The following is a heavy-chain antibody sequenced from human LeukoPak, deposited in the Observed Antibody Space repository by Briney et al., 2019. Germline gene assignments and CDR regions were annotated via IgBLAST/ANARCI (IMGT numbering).Heavy chain of an antibody. J-gene: IGHJ4*02. D-gene: IGHD6-19*01. V-gene: IGHV3-23*01. CDR3: AKGSIAVALFDY. CDR2: ISGSGGST. Sequence: PGGSLRLSCAASGFTFSSYSMSWVRQAPGKGLEWVSAISGSGGSTYYADSVKGRFTISRDNSKNTLYIQMNSLRAEDTAVYYCAKGSIAVALFDYWGQGTLVTVSS. CDR1: GFTFSSYS.